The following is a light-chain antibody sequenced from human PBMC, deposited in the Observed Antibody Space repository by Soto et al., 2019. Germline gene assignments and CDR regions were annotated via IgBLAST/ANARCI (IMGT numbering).Light chain of an antibody. Sequence: QSALTQPASVSGSPGQSITISCTGTSSDVGGYNYVSWYQQHPGKAPKLMIYDVSNRPSGVSNRFSGSKSGNTASLTISGLQAEDEADYYCRSYTSSSPHVFGTGTKVTVL. J-gene: IGLJ1*01. CDR1: SSDVGGYNY. CDR2: DVS. CDR3: RSYTSSSPHV. V-gene: IGLV2-14*01.